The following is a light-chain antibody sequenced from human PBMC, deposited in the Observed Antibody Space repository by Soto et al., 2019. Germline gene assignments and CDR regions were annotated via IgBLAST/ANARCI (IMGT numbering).Light chain of an antibody. CDR3: QQYGSSPWT. V-gene: IGKV3-20*01. Sequence: EIVLTQSPGTLSLSPGERATLSCRASQSVSSSYLAWYQQKPGQAPRLLIYGASSRATGIPDRFSGSGSGTDFTRTISILEPEDCAVYYFQQYGSSPWTVGQGTKVEIK. CDR2: GAS. CDR1: QSVSSSY. J-gene: IGKJ1*01.